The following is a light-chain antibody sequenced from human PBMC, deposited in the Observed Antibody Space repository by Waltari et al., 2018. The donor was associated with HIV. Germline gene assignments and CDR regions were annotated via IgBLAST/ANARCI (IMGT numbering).Light chain of an antibody. CDR3: QQYYSSPFT. Sequence: DIVMTQSPDSLAVSLGERATINCQSSQSVLYRSNNENHLAWYQQKPGQPPKLLIYWASTREFGVPDRFSGSGSGTDFTLTISSLQAEDVAVYYCQQYYSSPFTFGGGTRVEIK. J-gene: IGKJ4*01. CDR2: WAS. V-gene: IGKV4-1*01. CDR1: QSVLYRSNNENH.